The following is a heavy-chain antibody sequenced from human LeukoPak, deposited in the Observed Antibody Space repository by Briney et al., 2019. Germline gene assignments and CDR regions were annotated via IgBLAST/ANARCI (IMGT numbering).Heavy chain of an antibody. CDR2: INHSGST. CDR1: GGSFSGHY. CDR3: ARERATSNYFDY. Sequence: TSETLSLTCAVYGGSFSGHYWSWIRQPPGKGLEWIGEINHSGSTNYNPSLKSRVRISVDTSKKQFSLKVSSVTAADTAVYYCARERATSNYFDYWGQGTLVAVSS. J-gene: IGHJ4*02. V-gene: IGHV4-34*01. D-gene: IGHD5-24*01.